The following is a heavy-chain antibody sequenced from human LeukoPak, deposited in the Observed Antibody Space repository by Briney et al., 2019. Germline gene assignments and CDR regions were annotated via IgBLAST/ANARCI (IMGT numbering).Heavy chain of an antibody. CDR3: ARGSARRYYYGMDV. V-gene: IGHV1-18*01. D-gene: IGHD6-6*01. Sequence: GASVKVSCKASGYTFTSYGISWVRQAPGQGLEWMGWISAYNGNTNYAQKLQGRVTMTTDTSTSTVYMELSSLRSEDTAVYYCARGSARRYYYGMDVWGQGTTVTVSS. CDR1: GYTFTSYG. CDR2: ISAYNGNT. J-gene: IGHJ6*02.